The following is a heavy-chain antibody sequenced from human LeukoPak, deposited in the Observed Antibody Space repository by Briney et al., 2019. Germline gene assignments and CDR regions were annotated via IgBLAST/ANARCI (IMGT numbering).Heavy chain of an antibody. Sequence: SQTLSLTCAISGDSVSSNSVTWNWIRQSPWSGLEWLGRTYYRSKWSYDYAVSVKSRITINSDTSKNQLSLQLNSVTPEDTAVYYCARVTAAGTFDPWGQGTLVTVSS. D-gene: IGHD6-25*01. CDR1: GDSVSSNSVT. J-gene: IGHJ5*02. CDR2: TYYRSKWSY. V-gene: IGHV6-1*01. CDR3: ARVTAAGTFDP.